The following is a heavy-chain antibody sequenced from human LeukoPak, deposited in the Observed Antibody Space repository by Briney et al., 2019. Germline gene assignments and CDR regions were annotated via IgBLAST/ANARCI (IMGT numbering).Heavy chain of an antibody. CDR1: GFTFSSYS. J-gene: IGHJ5*02. V-gene: IGHV3-48*04. CDR2: ISSSSSTI. CDR3: AIGDYGGPFDP. D-gene: IGHD4-17*01. Sequence: GGSLRLSCAASGFTFSSYSMNWVRQAPGKGLEWVSYISSSSSTIYYADSVKGRFTISRDNAKNSLYLQMNSLRAEDTAVYYCAIGDYGGPFDPWGQGTLVTVSS.